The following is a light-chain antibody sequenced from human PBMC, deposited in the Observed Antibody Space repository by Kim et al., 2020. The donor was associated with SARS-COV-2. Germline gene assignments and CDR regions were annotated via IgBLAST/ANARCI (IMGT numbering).Light chain of an antibody. V-gene: IGKV3-20*01. CDR1: QSVTSIY. J-gene: IGKJ2*01. Sequence: EIVLTQSPGTLSLSPGERATLSCRASQSVTSIYLAWYQQKPGQAPRLLIYGASSRATGIPDRFSGSGSGTDFTLIISRLEPEDFAVYYCQQYGRSPYTFGQGTKLEIK. CDR3: QQYGRSPYT. CDR2: GAS.